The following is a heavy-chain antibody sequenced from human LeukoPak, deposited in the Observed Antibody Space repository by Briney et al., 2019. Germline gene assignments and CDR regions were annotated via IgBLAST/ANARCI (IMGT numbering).Heavy chain of an antibody. J-gene: IGHJ4*02. Sequence: GASVKVSCKASGYTFTGYYMHWVRQAPGQGLEWMGWINPNSGGTNYAQKFQGRVTMTRDTSISTAYMELSRLRSDDTAVYYCARDRRRYSGYDPPGYWGQGTLVTVSS. CDR2: INPNSGGT. D-gene: IGHD5-12*01. V-gene: IGHV1-2*02. CDR1: GYTFTGYY. CDR3: ARDRRRYSGYDPPGY.